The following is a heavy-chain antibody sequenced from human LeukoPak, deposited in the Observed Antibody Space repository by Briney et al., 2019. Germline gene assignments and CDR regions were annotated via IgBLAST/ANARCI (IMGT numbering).Heavy chain of an antibody. CDR3: ARAKAYYYDSRALDAFDI. CDR1: GGTFSSYA. Sequence: ASVKVSRKASGGTFSSYAISWVRQAPGQGLEWMGGIIPIFGTANYAQKFQGRVTITADESTSTAYMELSSLRSEDTAVYYCARAKAYYYDSRALDAFDIWGQGTMVTVSS. J-gene: IGHJ3*02. V-gene: IGHV1-69*13. D-gene: IGHD3-22*01. CDR2: IIPIFGTA.